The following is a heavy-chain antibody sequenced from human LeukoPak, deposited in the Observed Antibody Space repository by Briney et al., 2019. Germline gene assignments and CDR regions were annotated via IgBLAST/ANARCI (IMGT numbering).Heavy chain of an antibody. CDR2: IRTDGTIT. CDR3: AREGTGSYMDV. V-gene: IGHV3-74*03. J-gene: IGHJ6*03. Sequence: PGGSLRLSCAASGFTLSSYSMNWVRQAPGKGLVWVSRIRTDGTITTYADSVKGRFSISRDNAKNTLYLQVNSLRVEDTAVYYCAREGTGSYMDVWGKGTTVTVSS. D-gene: IGHD1/OR15-1a*01. CDR1: GFTLSSYS.